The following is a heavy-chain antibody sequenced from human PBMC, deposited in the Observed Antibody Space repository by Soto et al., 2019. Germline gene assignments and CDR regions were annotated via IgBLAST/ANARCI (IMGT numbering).Heavy chain of an antibody. CDR1: GFTFDDYA. J-gene: IGHJ4*02. CDR2: LSWNSGTI. CDR3: AKAVSSGWYYSVDY. Sequence: EVQLVESGGGLVQPGKSLRLSCAASGFTFDDYAMHWVRQVPGKGLEWVSVLSWNSGTIDYADSVKGRFTISRDNAKNSLHLQMNRLKPEDTAFYYCAKAVSSGWYYSVDYWGQGTLVTVSS. V-gene: IGHV3-9*01. D-gene: IGHD6-19*01.